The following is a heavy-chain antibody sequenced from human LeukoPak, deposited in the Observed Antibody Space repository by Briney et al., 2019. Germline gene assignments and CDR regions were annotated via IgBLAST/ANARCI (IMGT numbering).Heavy chain of an antibody. CDR2: ISSDGSST. Sequence: GGSLRLSCAASGFTFSSHWMHWVRQAPGKGLVWVTRISSDGSSTRYADSVKGRFTISRDNAKNTLYLQMSSLRAEDTAMYYCARVAVAGTINFDYWGQGTLVTVSS. J-gene: IGHJ4*02. CDR1: GFTFSSHW. D-gene: IGHD6-19*01. CDR3: ARVAVAGTINFDY. V-gene: IGHV3-74*01.